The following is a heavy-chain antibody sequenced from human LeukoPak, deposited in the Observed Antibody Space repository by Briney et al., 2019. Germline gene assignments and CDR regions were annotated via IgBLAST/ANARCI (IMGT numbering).Heavy chain of an antibody. Sequence: ASVKVSCKASGYTFTSYAMHWVRQAPGQRLEWMGWINAGNGNTKYSQKFQGRVTITRDTSASTAYMELSSLRSEDTAVYYCARDGSAAAGRGIYGMDVWGQGTTVTVSS. V-gene: IGHV1-3*01. CDR1: GYTFTSYA. CDR2: INAGNGNT. D-gene: IGHD6-13*01. J-gene: IGHJ6*02. CDR3: ARDGSAAAGRGIYGMDV.